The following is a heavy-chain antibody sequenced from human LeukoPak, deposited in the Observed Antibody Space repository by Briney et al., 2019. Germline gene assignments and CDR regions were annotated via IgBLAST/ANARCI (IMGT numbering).Heavy chain of an antibody. Sequence: SETLSLTCTVSGGSISSSSYYWGWIRQPPGKGLEWIASIYYSGSTYYNPSLKSRVTISVDTSKNQFSLKLSSVTAADTAVYYCVRHYPHSDYVFDYWDQGTLVTVSS. CDR3: VRHYPHSDYVFDY. CDR2: IYYSGST. J-gene: IGHJ4*02. D-gene: IGHD5-12*01. V-gene: IGHV4-39*01. CDR1: GGSISSSSYY.